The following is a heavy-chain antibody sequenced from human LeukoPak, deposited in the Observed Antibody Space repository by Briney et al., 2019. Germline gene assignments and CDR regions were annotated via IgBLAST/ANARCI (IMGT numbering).Heavy chain of an antibody. CDR2: IYYSGST. CDR3: ATLRDSYDINGYAYYFDH. CDR1: GGSITSSSYY. J-gene: IGHJ4*02. D-gene: IGHD3-22*01. Sequence: PPETLSLTCTVSGGSITSSSYYWGWIRQPPGKGLEWIGSIYYSGSTYYNPSLKSRVIMSVDTSKNQFSLKLSSVTAADTAMYYCATLRDSYDINGYAYYFDHWGQGTLVTVSS. V-gene: IGHV4-39*07.